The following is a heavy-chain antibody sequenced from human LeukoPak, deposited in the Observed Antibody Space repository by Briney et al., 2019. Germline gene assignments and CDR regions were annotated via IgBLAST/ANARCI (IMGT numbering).Heavy chain of an antibody. CDR3: ARDLAPPAGVVTILRLFDN. CDR2: ISSGSSYI. V-gene: IGHV3-21*01. CDR1: GFTFSTYT. J-gene: IGHJ4*02. D-gene: IGHD3-3*01. Sequence: PGGSLRLSCAASGFTFSTYTMNWVRQAPGKGLEWVSSISSGSSYIYYADSVKGRFTISRDNAKNSVYLQMNSLRAEDTAVYYCARDLAPPAGVVTILRLFDNWGQGTLVTVSS.